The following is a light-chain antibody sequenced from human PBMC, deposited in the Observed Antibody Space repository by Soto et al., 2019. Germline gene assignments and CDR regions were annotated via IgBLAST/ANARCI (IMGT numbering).Light chain of an antibody. V-gene: IGKV2-28*01. Sequence: DIVMTQSPPSLPVTPGEPASISCRSSQSLLHSNGYNYLDWYLQKPGQSPQLLIYLGSNRASGVPERFSGSGSGKDFTLKISRVEAEDVGVYYCMQALQTPRAFGQGTKVEIK. CDR1: QSLLHSNGYNY. CDR2: LGS. J-gene: IGKJ1*01. CDR3: MQALQTPRA.